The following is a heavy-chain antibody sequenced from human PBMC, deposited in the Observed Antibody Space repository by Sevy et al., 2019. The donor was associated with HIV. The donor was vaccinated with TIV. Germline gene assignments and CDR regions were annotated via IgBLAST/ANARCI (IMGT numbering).Heavy chain of an antibody. CDR1: GFTFSSYW. CDR3: ARDFVVVAAATAPLGY. Sequence: GGSLRLSCAASGFTFSSYWMSWVRQAPGKGLEWVANIKQDGSEKYYVDSVKGRFTISRDNAKNSLYLQMNSLRAEDTAVYYCARDFVVVAAATAPLGYWGQGTLVTVSS. J-gene: IGHJ4*02. D-gene: IGHD2-15*01. V-gene: IGHV3-7*01. CDR2: IKQDGSEK.